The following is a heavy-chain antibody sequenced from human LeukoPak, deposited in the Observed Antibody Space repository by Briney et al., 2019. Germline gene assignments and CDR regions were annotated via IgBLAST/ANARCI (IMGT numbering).Heavy chain of an antibody. V-gene: IGHV4-4*07. J-gene: IGHJ5*02. Sequence: SETLSLTCTVSGGSISGYSWSWIRQPAGKGLEWIGRIYTSGDTDYSPSLKSRVSLSLDTSKNEFSLNLSSVTAADTAVYYCARDYYGSGKGWFDPWGQGTLVTVSS. CDR3: ARDYYGSGKGWFDP. CDR1: GGSISGYS. D-gene: IGHD3-10*01. CDR2: IYTSGDT.